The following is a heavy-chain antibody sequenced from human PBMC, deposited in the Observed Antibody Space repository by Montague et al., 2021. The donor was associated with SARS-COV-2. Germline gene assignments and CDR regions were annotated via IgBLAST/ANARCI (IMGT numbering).Heavy chain of an antibody. CDR2: IGTAGDT. J-gene: IGHJ6*04. D-gene: IGHD3-3*01. V-gene: IGHV3-13*01. CDR3: ARAHADSVYHFWSGSVTSTSLDV. Sequence: SLRLSGAASGFTFSRHDMHWVRRSPGNGLQWVSAIGTAGDTYYECSVEXRFTISREDAKSSLSLQMTSLTAGDTAVYYCARAHADSVYHFWSGSVTSTSLDVWGKGTAVTVSS. CDR1: GFTFSRHD.